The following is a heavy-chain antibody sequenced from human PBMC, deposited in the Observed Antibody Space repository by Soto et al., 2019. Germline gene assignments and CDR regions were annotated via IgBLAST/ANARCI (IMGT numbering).Heavy chain of an antibody. D-gene: IGHD3-22*01. CDR3: ASPQDLSYYERGHPPPLNC. CDR1: GDTFSIYA. Sequence: ASVKVSCKASGDTFSIYAINWVRQAPGHGLEWMGGIIPIFGKGNYTPKFQGRVTMTADESTHTAYMELNSLGSEDTAVYYCASPQDLSYYERGHPPPLNCWGQGTVVTVSS. V-gene: IGHV1-69*13. J-gene: IGHJ4*02. CDR2: IIPIFGKG.